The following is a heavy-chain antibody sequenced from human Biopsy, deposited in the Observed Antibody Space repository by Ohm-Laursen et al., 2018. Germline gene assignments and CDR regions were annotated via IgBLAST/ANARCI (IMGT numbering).Heavy chain of an antibody. Sequence: SHTLSLTCAVYGDSFNGYYWSWIRQTPGKGLEWIGEINHSGRTNYNPSLKSRVTISVDTSKNLFSLRVRSVTAADTAVYYWVGGVDYYDPYHYYALDVWGQGTTVTVSS. D-gene: IGHD3-22*01. J-gene: IGHJ6*02. CDR2: INHSGRT. V-gene: IGHV4-34*01. CDR1: GDSFNGYY. CDR3: VGGVDYYDPYHYYALDV.